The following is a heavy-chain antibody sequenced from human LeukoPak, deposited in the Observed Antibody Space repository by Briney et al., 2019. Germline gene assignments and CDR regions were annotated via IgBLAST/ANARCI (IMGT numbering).Heavy chain of an antibody. V-gene: IGHV3-21*01. Sequence: GGSLRLSCAASGFTFSSYTMNWVRQGPGRGLEWVASISWSGTYIYYADSVRGRFSISRDNAENSLNLQMNSLRVEDTAVYFCAKVAKYYYGPETYYFFEQWGQGTPVTAAS. J-gene: IGHJ4*02. CDR3: AKVAKYYYGPETYYFFEQ. D-gene: IGHD3-10*01. CDR2: ISWSGTYI. CDR1: GFTFSSYT.